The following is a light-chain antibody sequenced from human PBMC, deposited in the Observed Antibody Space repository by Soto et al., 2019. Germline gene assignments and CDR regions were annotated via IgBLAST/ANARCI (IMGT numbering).Light chain of an antibody. V-gene: IGLV2-23*01. J-gene: IGLJ1*01. CDR1: SSDVGSYNL. CDR3: CTYAGSLYV. CDR2: EGS. Sequence: QSVLTQPASVSGSPGQSITISCTGTSSDVGSYNLVSWYQQHPGKAPKLMIYEGSKRPSGLSNRFSGSKSGNTASLTISGLQAEDEADYYCCTYAGSLYVFGTGTKVTVL.